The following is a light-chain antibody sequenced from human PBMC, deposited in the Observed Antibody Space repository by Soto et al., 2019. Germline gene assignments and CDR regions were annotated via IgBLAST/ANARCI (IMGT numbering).Light chain of an antibody. V-gene: IGLV4-69*01. J-gene: IGLJ3*02. CDR1: SGHSSYD. Sequence: QSVLTQSPSASASLGASVKLTCTLSSGHSSYDIAWHQQQPEKGPRYLMKLNSDGSHSKGDGIPDRFSGSSSGAERYLTISSLQSEDEADYSCQTWGNGIGVFGGGTKLTVL. CDR2: LNSDGSH. CDR3: QTWGNGIGV.